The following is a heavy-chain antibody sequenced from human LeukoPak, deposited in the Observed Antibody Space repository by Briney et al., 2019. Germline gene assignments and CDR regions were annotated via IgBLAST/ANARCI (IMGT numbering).Heavy chain of an antibody. CDR2: IIPILGIA. CDR3: ARYPLTQGAYYYYMDV. Sequence: SVKVSCKASGGTFSSYAISWVRQAPGQGLEWMGRIIPILGIANYAQKFQGRVTITADKSTSTAYMELSSLRSEDTAVYYCARYPLTQGAYYYYMDVWGKGTTVTVSS. J-gene: IGHJ6*03. V-gene: IGHV1-69*04. CDR1: GGTFSSYA. D-gene: IGHD3-9*01.